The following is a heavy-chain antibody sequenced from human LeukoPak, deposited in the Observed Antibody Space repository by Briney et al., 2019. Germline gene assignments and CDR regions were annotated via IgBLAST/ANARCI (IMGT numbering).Heavy chain of an antibody. J-gene: IGHJ6*02. CDR1: GYSFTSYW. Sequence: AGESLKISCKGSGYSFTSYWIGWVRQMPGKGLEWMGIIYPGDSDTRYSPSFQGQVTISADKSISTAYLQWSSLKASDTAMYYCARIYPDPYYYYYGMDVWGQGTTVTVSS. CDR2: IYPGDSDT. D-gene: IGHD3-3*01. V-gene: IGHV5-51*01. CDR3: ARIYPDPYYYYYGMDV.